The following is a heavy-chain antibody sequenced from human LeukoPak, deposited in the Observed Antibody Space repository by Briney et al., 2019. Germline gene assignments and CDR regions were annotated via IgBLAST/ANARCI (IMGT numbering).Heavy chain of an antibody. V-gene: IGHV1-8*03. Sequence: ASVKVSCKASGYTFTSYDINWVRQATGQGLEWMGWMNPNSGNTGYAKKFQGRVTITRNTSISTAYMELSSLRSEDTAVYYCARSSSLNRHQIGYWGQGTLVTVSS. D-gene: IGHD1-14*01. J-gene: IGHJ4*02. CDR3: ARSSSLNRHQIGY. CDR1: GYTFTSYD. CDR2: MNPNSGNT.